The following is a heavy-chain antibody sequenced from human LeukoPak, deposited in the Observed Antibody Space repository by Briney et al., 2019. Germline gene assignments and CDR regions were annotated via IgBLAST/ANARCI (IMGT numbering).Heavy chain of an antibody. CDR1: GGSFSGYY. Sequence: SETLSLTCAVYGGSFSGYYWSWIRQPPGKGLEWIGEINHSGSTSYNPSLKSRVTISVDTSKNQFSLKLSSVTAADTAVYYCARGLSGSYRDFDYWGQGTLVTVSS. CDR3: ARGLSGSYRDFDY. CDR2: INHSGST. J-gene: IGHJ4*02. V-gene: IGHV4-34*01. D-gene: IGHD1-26*01.